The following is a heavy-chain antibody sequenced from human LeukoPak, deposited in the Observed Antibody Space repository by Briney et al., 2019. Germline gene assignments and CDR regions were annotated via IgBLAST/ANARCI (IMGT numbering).Heavy chain of an antibody. CDR2: INPDGSQK. J-gene: IGHJ5*02. V-gene: IGHV3-7*01. D-gene: IGHD3-16*01. CDR3: VRQMIRFWFDP. Sequence: GGSLSLSCAASGFIFSLYWMTWVSQSPGKGLEWVADINPDGSQKYSVDSVEGPLTISRDNAKNSLFLQMNSLRAEDTAVYYCVRQMIRFWFDPWGQGTQVTVSS. CDR1: GFIFSLYW.